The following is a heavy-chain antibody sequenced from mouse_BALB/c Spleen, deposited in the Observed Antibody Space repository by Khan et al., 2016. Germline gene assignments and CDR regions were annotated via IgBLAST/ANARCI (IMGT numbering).Heavy chain of an antibody. CDR2: FYPGSGSI. J-gene: IGHJ2*01. V-gene: IGHV1-62-2*01. D-gene: IGHD2-4*01. Sequence: VQLQESGAELMKPGASVKLSCKASGYTFTEYIIHWVKQRSGQGLEWIGWFYPGSGSIKYNEKFKDKATLTADKSSSTVYMELSRLTSEDSAVYFCARHEGRTMITTVYFDYWGQGTTLTVSS. CDR3: ARHEGRTMITTVYFDY. CDR1: GYTFTEYI.